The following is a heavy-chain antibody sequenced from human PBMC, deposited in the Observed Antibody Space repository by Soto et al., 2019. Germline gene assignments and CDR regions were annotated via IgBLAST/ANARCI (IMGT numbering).Heavy chain of an antibody. V-gene: IGHV3-48*01. Sequence: EVQLVESGGGLVQPGGSLRLSCEASGFTFSSYSMNWVRQAPGKGPEWVSYISGSGNTIYYADSVKGRFTISRDNAKNSLYLQMNSLRAEDTAVYSCARGPGSGGLLFDPWGQGTLVTVSS. J-gene: IGHJ5*02. CDR2: ISGSGNTI. D-gene: IGHD3-10*01. CDR3: ARGPGSGGLLFDP. CDR1: GFTFSSYS.